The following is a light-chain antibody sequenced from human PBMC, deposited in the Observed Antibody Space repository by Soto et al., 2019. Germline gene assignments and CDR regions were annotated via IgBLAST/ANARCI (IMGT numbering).Light chain of an antibody. CDR1: SGDIGSYNR. CDR2: AVT. Sequence: QSVLTQPASGSRCPSQSTPLCCTGTSGDIGSYNRVSWYQQHPGKAPKLMIYAVTERPSGVSNRFSGYKSDNPGSLTISGLQAEDEAEYYSTSYTNINTRACLFGTGTKVTVL. V-gene: IGLV2-14*01. J-gene: IGLJ1*01. CDR3: TSYTNINTRACL.